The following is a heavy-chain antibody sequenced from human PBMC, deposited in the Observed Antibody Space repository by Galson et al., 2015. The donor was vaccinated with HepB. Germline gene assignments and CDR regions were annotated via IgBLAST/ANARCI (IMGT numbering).Heavy chain of an antibody. CDR2: ISGSGGST. V-gene: IGHV3-23*01. J-gene: IGHJ4*02. D-gene: IGHD3-3*01. CDR3: ARGGIKAPTYYDFWSGYYLVDY. Sequence: SLRLSCAASGFTFSSYAMSWVRQAPGKGLEWVSAISGSGGSTYYADSVKGRFTISRDNSKNTLYLQMNSLRAEDTAVYYCARGGIKAPTYYDFWSGYYLVDYWGQGTLVTVSS. CDR1: GFTFSSYA.